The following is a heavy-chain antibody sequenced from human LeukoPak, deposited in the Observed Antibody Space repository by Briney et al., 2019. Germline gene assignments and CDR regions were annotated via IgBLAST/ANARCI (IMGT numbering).Heavy chain of an antibody. CDR3: ARASPSDIVVVPAALDY. CDR1: GFTFSSYS. V-gene: IGHV3-21*01. J-gene: IGHJ4*02. CDR2: ISSSSSYI. D-gene: IGHD2-2*01. Sequence: PGGSLRLSCAASGFTFSSYSMNWVRQAPGKGLEWVSSISSSSSYIYYADSVKGRFTISRDNAKNSLYLQMNSLRAEDTAVYYCARASPSDIVVVPAALDYWGQGTLVTVSS.